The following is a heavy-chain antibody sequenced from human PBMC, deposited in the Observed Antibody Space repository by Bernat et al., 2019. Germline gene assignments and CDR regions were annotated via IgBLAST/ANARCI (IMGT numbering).Heavy chain of an antibody. CDR2: ITGDGTNK. J-gene: IGHJ3*02. CDR1: GFSLSSYL. Sequence: EVKVVESGGGLVQPGGSLRLSCEASGFSLSSYLMHWVRQAPGERLVWVSRITGDGTNKIYAESVKGRFTISRDNAKNTLYLQMNSLRAEDTAVYYCSRTAFVFDDVFDIWGQETKVTVSS. CDR3: SRTAFVFDDVFDI. V-gene: IGHV3-74*01. D-gene: IGHD3-16*01.